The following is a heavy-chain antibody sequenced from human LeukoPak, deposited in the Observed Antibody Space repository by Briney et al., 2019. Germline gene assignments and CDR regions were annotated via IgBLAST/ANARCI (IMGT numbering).Heavy chain of an antibody. CDR3: ARDPERITMVRGAPPPFDY. D-gene: IGHD3-10*01. CDR1: GFTFSSYW. J-gene: IGHJ4*02. V-gene: IGHV3-21*01. Sequence: GGSLRLSCAASGFTFSSYWMSWVRQAPGKGLEWVSSISSSSSYIYYADSVKGRFTISRDNAKNSLYLQMNSLRAEDTAVYYCARDPERITMVRGAPPPFDYWGQGTLVTVSS. CDR2: ISSSSSYI.